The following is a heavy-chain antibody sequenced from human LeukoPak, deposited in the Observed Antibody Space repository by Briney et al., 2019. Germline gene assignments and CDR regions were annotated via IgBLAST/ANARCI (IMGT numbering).Heavy chain of an antibody. CDR2: IYYSGNT. CDR3: ANRRAVAGIGYYFDY. Sequence: PSETLSLTCAVYGGSFSGYYWTWIRQPPGKGLEWIGYIYYSGNTNYNPSLKSRVTISIDTSKNQFSLKLSSVTAADTAVYYCANRRAVAGIGYYFDYWGQGTLVTVSS. J-gene: IGHJ4*02. CDR1: GGSFSGYY. D-gene: IGHD6-19*01. V-gene: IGHV4-59*01.